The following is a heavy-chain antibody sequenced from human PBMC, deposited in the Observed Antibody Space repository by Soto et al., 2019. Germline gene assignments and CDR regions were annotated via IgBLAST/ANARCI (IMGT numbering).Heavy chain of an antibody. D-gene: IGHD2-2*01. CDR3: AREEVVPAVVYYYYGMDV. Sequence: GGSLRLSCAASGFTFSSYSMNWVRQAPGKGLEWVSSISSSSSYIYYADSVKGRFTISRDNAKNSLYLQMNSLRAEDTAVYYCAREEVVPAVVYYYYGMDVWGQGTTVTVSS. V-gene: IGHV3-21*01. CDR2: ISSSSSYI. CDR1: GFTFSSYS. J-gene: IGHJ6*02.